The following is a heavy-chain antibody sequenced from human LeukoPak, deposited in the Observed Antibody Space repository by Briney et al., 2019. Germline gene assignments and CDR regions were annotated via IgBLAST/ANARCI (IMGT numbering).Heavy chain of an antibody. J-gene: IGHJ5*02. CDR3: AKVPIAAAGPNWFDP. CDR1: GGSISSGGYY. D-gene: IGHD6-13*01. Sequence: PSETLSLTCTVSGGSISSGGYYWSWIRQHPGKGLEWIGYIYYSGSTYYNPSLKSRVTISVDTSKNQFSLKLSSVTAADTAVYYCAKVPIAAAGPNWFDPWGQGTLVTVSS. CDR2: IYYSGST. V-gene: IGHV4-31*03.